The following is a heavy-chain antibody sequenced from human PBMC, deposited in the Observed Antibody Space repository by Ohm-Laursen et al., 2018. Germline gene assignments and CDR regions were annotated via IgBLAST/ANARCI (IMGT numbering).Heavy chain of an antibody. D-gene: IGHD3-10*01. CDR1: GFTFSDYY. J-gene: IGHJ4*02. Sequence: SLRLSCAASGFTFSDYYMSWIRQAPGKGLEWVANIKQDGSEKYYVDSVKGRFTISRDNSKNTLYLQMDILRADDTAIYYCARQFASGRFYFGYWGQGTRVTVSS. V-gene: IGHV3-7*03. CDR2: IKQDGSEK. CDR3: ARQFASGRFYFGY.